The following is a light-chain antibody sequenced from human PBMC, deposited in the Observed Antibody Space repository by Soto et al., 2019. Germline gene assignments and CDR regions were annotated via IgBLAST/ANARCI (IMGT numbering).Light chain of an antibody. V-gene: IGLV2-14*03. CDR1: SSDVGAYNI. J-gene: IGLJ2*01. Sequence: QSVLTQPASVSGSPGQSITISCTGTSSDVGAYNIVSWYQQFPGKAPKLMIYDVTTRPSGVSNRFSGSKSGNTASLTISGLQAEDEADYYCSSYTSSSPVGLFGGGTKLTVL. CDR2: DVT. CDR3: SSYTSSSPVGL.